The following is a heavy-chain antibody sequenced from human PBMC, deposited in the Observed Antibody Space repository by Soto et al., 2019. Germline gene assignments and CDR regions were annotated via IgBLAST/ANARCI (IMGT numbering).Heavy chain of an antibody. D-gene: IGHD3-10*01. CDR2: IYYSGST. Sequence: PSETLSLTCSVSGGSITSHYCSWIRQPPGKGLEWIGYIYYSGSTNYNPSLKSRVTISVDTSKNQFSLKLNSMTAADTAVYYCARHNYGSGSTYFDYWGQGTLVTVSS. CDR1: GGSITSHY. CDR3: ARHNYGSGSTYFDY. J-gene: IGHJ4*02. V-gene: IGHV4-59*08.